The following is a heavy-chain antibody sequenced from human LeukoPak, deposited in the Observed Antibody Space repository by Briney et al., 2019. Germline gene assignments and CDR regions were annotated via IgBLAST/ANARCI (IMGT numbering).Heavy chain of an antibody. J-gene: IGHJ4*02. Sequence: PGWSLRLSCAASGFTFSSYWMHWVRQAPGKGLVWVSRINSDGSSTSYADSVKGRFTISRDNAKNTLYLQMNSLRAEDTAVYYCARSAHCSGGSCYSPFDYWGQGTLVTVSS. CDR3: ARSAHCSGGSCYSPFDY. D-gene: IGHD2-15*01. V-gene: IGHV3-74*01. CDR2: INSDGSST. CDR1: GFTFSSYW.